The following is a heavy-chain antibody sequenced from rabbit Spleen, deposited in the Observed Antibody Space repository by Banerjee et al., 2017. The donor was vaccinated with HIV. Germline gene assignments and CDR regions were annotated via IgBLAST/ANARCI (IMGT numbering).Heavy chain of an antibody. CDR2: INRYGST. J-gene: IGHJ4*02. CDR1: GFSLSSYD. V-gene: IGHV1S54*01. Sequence: QSLEESGGRLVTPGGTLTLTCTVSGFSLSSYDMSWVRQAPGKGLEWIGMINRYGSTYYASWAKSRFTISSNTNENTVTLKMTSLTAADTATYFCARYAVNSPDNIWGQGTLVTVS. CDR3: ARYAVNSPDNI. D-gene: IGHD8-1*01.